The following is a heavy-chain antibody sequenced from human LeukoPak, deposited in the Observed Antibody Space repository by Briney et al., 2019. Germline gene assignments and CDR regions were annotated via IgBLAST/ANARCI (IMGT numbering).Heavy chain of an antibody. Sequence: ASVKVSCKASGYTFTSYYMHWVRQAPGQGLEWMGIINPSGGSTSYAQKFQGRVTMTRHTSTSTVYMELSSLRSEDTAVYYCARDSTAAAGTGYYYGMDVWGQGTTVTVSS. CDR1: GYTFTSYY. CDR3: ARDSTAAAGTGYYYGMDV. V-gene: IGHV1-46*01. CDR2: INPSGGST. J-gene: IGHJ6*02. D-gene: IGHD6-13*01.